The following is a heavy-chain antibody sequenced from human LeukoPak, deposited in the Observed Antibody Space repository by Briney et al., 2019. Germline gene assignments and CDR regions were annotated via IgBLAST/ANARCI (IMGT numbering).Heavy chain of an antibody. Sequence: SETLSLTCTVAGDSFSGTNYHWGWIRQPPGKGLEWIGSVFHSGSTYYNPSLKSRVSISIDTSKNQFSLNVTSVTAADTAIYYCAREIEEGQRITVSGMVIMVWFDHWGQGTLVTVPS. CDR1: GDSFSGTNYH. J-gene: IGHJ5*02. CDR3: AREIEEGQRITVSGMVIMVWFDH. D-gene: IGHD3-3*01. V-gene: IGHV4-39*07. CDR2: VFHSGST.